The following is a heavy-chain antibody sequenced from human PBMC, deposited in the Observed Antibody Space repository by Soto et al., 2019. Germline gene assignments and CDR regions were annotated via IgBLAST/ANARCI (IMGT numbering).Heavy chain of an antibody. CDR2: NSASGSDT. CDR1: GFTFSSFV. CDR3: ARRRGEGYFDY. D-gene: IGHD3-16*01. Sequence: EDQLLESGGDLVQPGGSLRLSCTASGFTFSSFVMGWVRQAPGKGLEWVSANSASGSDTYYADSVKGRFTISRDNSKNTLYLQMNGLRVEDTAAYYCARRRGEGYFDYWGQGTLVTVSS. J-gene: IGHJ4*02. V-gene: IGHV3-23*01.